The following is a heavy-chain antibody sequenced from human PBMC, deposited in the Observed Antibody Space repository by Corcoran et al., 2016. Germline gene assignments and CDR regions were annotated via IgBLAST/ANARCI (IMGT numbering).Heavy chain of an antibody. CDR2: MYSSGTT. V-gene: IGHV3-66*01. CDR3: ARAPKGGIGYYDD. D-gene: IGHD3-22*01. Sequence: EVQLVESGGGLVQPGGSLRLSCAASGFTVSSDYMGWVRQAPGKGLDWVSVMYSSGTTFYADSVKGRFISSRDNSKNTLYLQMTSLRAEDTAVYYCARAPKGGIGYYDDWGQGTLVTVSS. J-gene: IGHJ4*02. CDR1: GFTVSSDY.